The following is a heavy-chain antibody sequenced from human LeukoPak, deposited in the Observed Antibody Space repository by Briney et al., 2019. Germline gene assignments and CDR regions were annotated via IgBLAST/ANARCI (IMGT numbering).Heavy chain of an antibody. CDR2: ISYDGSNK. CDR1: GFTFSSYG. V-gene: IGHV3-30*18. Sequence: PGGTLRLSCAASGFTFSSYGMSWVRQAPGKGLEWVAVISYDGSNKYYADSVKGRFTISRDNSKNTLYLQMNSLRAEDTAVYYCAKDRPSGSYYGGPDYWGQGTLVTVSS. J-gene: IGHJ4*02. D-gene: IGHD1-26*01. CDR3: AKDRPSGSYYGGPDY.